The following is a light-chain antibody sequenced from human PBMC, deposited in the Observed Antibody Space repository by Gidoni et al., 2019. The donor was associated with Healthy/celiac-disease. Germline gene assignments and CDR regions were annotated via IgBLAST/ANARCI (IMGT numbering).Light chain of an antibody. CDR1: QGISSY. CDR2: AAS. V-gene: IGKV1-9*01. J-gene: IGKJ3*01. Sequence: DIQLTQSPSFLSASVGDRVTITCRARQGISSYLAWYHQKPGKAPKLLIYAASTLQSGVPSRFSGSGSGTEFTLTISSLQPEEFATYYCQQLNSYPPFTFGPGTKVDIK. CDR3: QQLNSYPPFT.